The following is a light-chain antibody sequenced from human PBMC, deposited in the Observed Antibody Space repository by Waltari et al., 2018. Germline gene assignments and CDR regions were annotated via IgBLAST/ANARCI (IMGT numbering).Light chain of an antibody. CDR3: QSYDSSLSGPVV. V-gene: IGLV1-40*01. J-gene: IGLJ2*01. CDR2: GDS. Sequence: QSVLTQPPSVSGAPGQTVTISCTGSSSNTGAGYDVPWYQQLPGTAPKLLISGDSYRPSGVPDRFSDSRSGTSASLAITGLQAEDEADYYCQSYDSSLSGPVVFGGGTKLTVL. CDR1: SSNTGAGYD.